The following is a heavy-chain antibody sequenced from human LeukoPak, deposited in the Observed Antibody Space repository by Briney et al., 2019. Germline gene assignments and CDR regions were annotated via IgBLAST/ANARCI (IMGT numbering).Heavy chain of an antibody. CDR2: IYYTGNT. CDR3: ARSSGKWSGDYYYHYMDV. Sequence: SDTLSLTCTVSGDSISTSKSYWGWIRQPPLKRLEWIGSIYYTGNTYYNPSLKSRVTISVDTSKNQFSLKLSSVTAADTAVYYCARSSGKWSGDYYYHYMDVWGRGTTVTISS. CDR1: GDSISTSKSY. D-gene: IGHD3-3*01. J-gene: IGHJ6*03. V-gene: IGHV4-39*07.